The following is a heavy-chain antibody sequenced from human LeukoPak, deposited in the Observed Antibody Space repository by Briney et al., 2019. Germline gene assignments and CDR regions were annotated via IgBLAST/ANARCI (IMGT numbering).Heavy chain of an antibody. CDR1: GFTFGDYA. Sequence: GGSLILSCTASGFTFGDYAMSWVRQAPGKGLEWVGFIRSKVYGGTTEYAASVKGRFTISRDDSKSIAYLQMNSLKTEDTAVYYCHPNSGSLLRYWGQGTLVTVSS. CDR3: HPNSGSLLRY. D-gene: IGHD1-26*01. J-gene: IGHJ4*02. CDR2: IRSKVYGGTT. V-gene: IGHV3-49*04.